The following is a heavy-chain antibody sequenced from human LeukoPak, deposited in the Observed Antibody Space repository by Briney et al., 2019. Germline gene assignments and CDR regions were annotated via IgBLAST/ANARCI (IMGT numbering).Heavy chain of an antibody. CDR2: IYHSGST. CDR3: ARVNYDVLTGQGGWFDP. J-gene: IGHJ5*02. V-gene: IGHV4-30-2*01. Sequence: SETLSLTCAVSGGSINSGGYSWSWIRQPPGKGLEWIGYIYHSGSTYYNPSLKSRVTISVDRSKKQFSLKLSSVTAADTAVYFCARVNYDVLTGQGGWFDPWGQGTLVTVSS. CDR1: GGSINSGGYS. D-gene: IGHD3-9*01.